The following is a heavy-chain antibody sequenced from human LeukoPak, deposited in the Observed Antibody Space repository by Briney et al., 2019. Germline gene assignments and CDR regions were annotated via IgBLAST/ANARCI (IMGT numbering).Heavy chain of an antibody. CDR3: ARVPPLPEYSSSSADFDY. CDR1: GYTFTGYY. Sequence: ASVKVSCKASGYTFTGYYMHWVRQAPGQGLEWMGWINPNSGGTNYAQKFQGRVTMTRDTSISTAYMELSRLRSDDTAVYYCARVPPLPEYSSSSADFDYWGQGTLVTVSS. CDR2: INPNSGGT. V-gene: IGHV1-2*02. J-gene: IGHJ4*02. D-gene: IGHD6-6*01.